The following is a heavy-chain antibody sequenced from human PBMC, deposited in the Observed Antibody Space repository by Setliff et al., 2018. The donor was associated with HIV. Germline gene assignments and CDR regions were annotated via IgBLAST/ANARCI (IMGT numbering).Heavy chain of an antibody. Sequence: SEPLSLTCTVSGGSISSGSNYWSWIRQPAGKGLEWIGHIYTSGSTNYNPSLKSRVTISVDTSKNEFSLNMGSVTAADTAVYYCAKGRSGYDSRLYYYHHGMDVWGQGTTVTVSS. CDR2: IYTSGST. D-gene: IGHD5-12*01. J-gene: IGHJ6*02. V-gene: IGHV4-61*09. CDR1: GGSISSGSNY. CDR3: AKGRSGYDSRLYYYHHGMDV.